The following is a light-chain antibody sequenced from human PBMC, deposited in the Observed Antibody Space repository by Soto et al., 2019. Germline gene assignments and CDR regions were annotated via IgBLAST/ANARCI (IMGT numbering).Light chain of an antibody. CDR1: QSIARD. Sequence: IPMTQSPSSLPASVGDRFTVTCRARQSIARDLNWYQQKVGKGPKLLIYATSSLQSGVPSRFSGSGSGTDFTLTISSLQPEDFAPYCCQVSSSTPHLFGGGSK. CDR3: QVSSSTPHL. J-gene: IGKJ2*01. CDR2: ATS. V-gene: IGKV1-39*01.